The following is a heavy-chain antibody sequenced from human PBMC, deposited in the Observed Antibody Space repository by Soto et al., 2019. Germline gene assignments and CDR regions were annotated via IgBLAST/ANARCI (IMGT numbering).Heavy chain of an antibody. D-gene: IGHD3-3*01. CDR1: GFTFSSYW. CDR3: ARVPVFGVVTLYYFDY. CDR2: IKQDGSEK. V-gene: IGHV3-7*01. J-gene: IGHJ4*02. Sequence: PGGSLRLSCAASGFTFSSYWMSWVRQAPGKGLEWVANIKQDGSEKYYVDSVKGRFTISRDNAKNSLYLQMNSLRAEDTAVYYCARVPVFGVVTLYYFDYWGQGTLVTVSS.